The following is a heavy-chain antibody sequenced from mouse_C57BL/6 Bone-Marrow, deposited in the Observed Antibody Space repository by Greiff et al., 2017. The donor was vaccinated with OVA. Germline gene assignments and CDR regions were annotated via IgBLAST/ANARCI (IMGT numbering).Heavy chain of an antibody. CDR3: AMYYYGSSFDY. D-gene: IGHD1-1*01. CDR1: GYTFTDYY. Sequence: VQLQQSGPVLVKPGASVKMSCKASGYTFTDYYMNWVKQSHGKSLEWIGVINPYNGGTSYNQKFKGKATLTVDKSSSTAYMELNSLTSEDSAVYYCAMYYYGSSFDYWGQGTTLTVSS. CDR2: INPYNGGT. J-gene: IGHJ2*01. V-gene: IGHV1-19*01.